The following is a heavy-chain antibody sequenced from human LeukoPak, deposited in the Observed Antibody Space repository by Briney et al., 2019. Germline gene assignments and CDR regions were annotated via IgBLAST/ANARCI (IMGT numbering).Heavy chain of an antibody. CDR2: IYSGGST. Sequence: GGSLRLSCAASGFTFSDYYMSWVRQAPGKGLEWVSLIYSGGSTYYADSVKGRFTISRDNSKNTLYLQMNSLRAEDTAVFYCAGCSGGSCYSGNTFDIWGQGTMVTISS. V-gene: IGHV3-53*01. D-gene: IGHD2-15*01. CDR3: AGCSGGSCYSGNTFDI. CDR1: GFTFSDYY. J-gene: IGHJ3*02.